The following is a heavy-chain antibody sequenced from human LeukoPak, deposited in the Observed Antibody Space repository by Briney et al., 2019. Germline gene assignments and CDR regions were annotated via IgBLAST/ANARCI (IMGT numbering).Heavy chain of an antibody. CDR2: ISGSDGSA. D-gene: IGHD2-21*02. J-gene: IGHJ4*02. CDR1: GFTFSSYA. Sequence: GGSLRLSCAASGFTFSSYAMSWVRQAPGKGLEWVSAISGSDGSAYYADSVKGRFTISRDNSKNTLYLQMNSLSAEDTAVYYCEKDLGGSGDYRPYWGQGSVVTVSS. V-gene: IGHV3-23*01. CDR3: EKDLGGSGDYRPY.